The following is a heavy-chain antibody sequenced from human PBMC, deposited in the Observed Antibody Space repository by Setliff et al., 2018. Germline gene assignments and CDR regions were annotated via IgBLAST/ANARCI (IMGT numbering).Heavy chain of an antibody. CDR2: IYHSGSI. J-gene: IGHJ4*02. CDR1: GGSISSSNW. D-gene: IGHD1-1*01. CDR3: ARGLEGGRYHSDS. V-gene: IGHV4-4*02. Sequence: PSETLSLTCTVSGGSISSSNWWTWVRQPPGKGLEWIGEIYHSGSINHNPSLKSRVTMSVDKSKNQFSLKLTSVTAADTAVYYCARGLEGGRYHSDSWGQGILVTVSS.